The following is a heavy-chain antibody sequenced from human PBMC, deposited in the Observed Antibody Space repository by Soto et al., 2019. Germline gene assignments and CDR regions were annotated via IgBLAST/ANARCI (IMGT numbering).Heavy chain of an antibody. CDR1: GYTLTELS. Sequence: ASVKVSCKVSGYTLTELSMHWVRQAPGKGLEWMGGFDPEDGETIYAQKIQGRVTMTEDTSTSTAYMELRSLRSDDTAVYYCARTSDYDFWSGYPDYWGQGTLVTVSS. V-gene: IGHV1-24*01. CDR3: ARTSDYDFWSGYPDY. D-gene: IGHD3-3*01. J-gene: IGHJ4*02. CDR2: FDPEDGET.